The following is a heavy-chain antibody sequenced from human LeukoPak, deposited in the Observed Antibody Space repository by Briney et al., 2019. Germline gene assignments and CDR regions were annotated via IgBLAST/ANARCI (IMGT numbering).Heavy chain of an antibody. CDR3: ASFPTDSSGYYYYYYYMDV. J-gene: IGHJ6*03. CDR2: IYHSGST. V-gene: IGHV4-38-2*02. D-gene: IGHD3-22*01. CDR1: GYSISSGYY. Sequence: PSETLSLTCTVSGYSISSGYYWGWIRQPPGKGLEWIGSIYHSGSTYYNPSLKSRDTISVDTSKNQFSLKLSSVTAADTAVYYCASFPTDSSGYYYYYYYMDVWGKGTTVTVSS.